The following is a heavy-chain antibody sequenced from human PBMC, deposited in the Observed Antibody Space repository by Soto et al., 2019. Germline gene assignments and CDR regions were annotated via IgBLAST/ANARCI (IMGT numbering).Heavy chain of an antibody. D-gene: IGHD1-26*01. V-gene: IGHV3-11*01. CDR1: GFTLSGYY. J-gene: IGHJ4*02. CDR3: ATGRGVRREV. Sequence: QVQLVESGGGLVKPGGALRLSCEASGFTLSGYYMTWIRQAPGKGLEWISYFSSSGYTIRYADSVEGRFTVSRDDAKKTLYLQMNILRAEDTAVYYCATGRGVRREVWGQGTLVTVSS. CDR2: FSSSGYTI.